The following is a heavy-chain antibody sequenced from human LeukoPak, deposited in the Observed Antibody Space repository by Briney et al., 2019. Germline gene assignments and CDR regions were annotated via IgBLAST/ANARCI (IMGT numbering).Heavy chain of an antibody. CDR1: GFTFSNYW. CDR2: INQDGSEK. V-gene: IGHV3-7*01. CDR3: AKDLPLLTDY. Sequence: GGSLRLSCAASGFTFSNYWMSWVRQAPGKGLEWVANINQDGSEKNSVDSVKGRFTISRDNAKNSLFLQMNSLSAEDTAVYYCAKDLPLLTDYWGQGTLVTVSS. J-gene: IGHJ4*02. D-gene: IGHD2-8*02.